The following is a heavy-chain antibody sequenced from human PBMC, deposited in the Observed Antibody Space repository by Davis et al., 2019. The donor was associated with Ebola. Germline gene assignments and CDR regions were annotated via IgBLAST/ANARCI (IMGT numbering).Heavy chain of an antibody. CDR2: INPITGGT. D-gene: IGHD3-22*01. J-gene: IGHJ3*02. CDR1: GYRFTRYY. Sequence: ASVKVSCKASGYRFTRYYMHWVRQAPGQGLEWMGIINPITGGTSYAQNFQVRVNMTRDTSTSTVYMELSSLRSEDTAVYYSAREGGRYYDSSGYVFDIWGQGTMVKVSS. CDR3: AREGGRYYDSSGYVFDI. V-gene: IGHV1-46*01.